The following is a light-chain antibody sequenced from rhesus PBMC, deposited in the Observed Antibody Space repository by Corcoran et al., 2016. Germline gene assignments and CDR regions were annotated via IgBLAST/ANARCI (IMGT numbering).Light chain of an antibody. J-gene: IGKJ1*01. Sequence: DIVMTQTPLSLPVTPGEPASISCRSSQSLLHPNGNTYLDWYLQKPGQFPRLLIYKVTNRDSGGPDRVRCSGSGTDLKLKISRVEPEDVGVYYCMQSTEIRTFGQGTKVEIK. CDR2: KVT. CDR3: MQSTEIRT. CDR1: QSLLHPNGNTY. V-gene: IGKV2S2*01.